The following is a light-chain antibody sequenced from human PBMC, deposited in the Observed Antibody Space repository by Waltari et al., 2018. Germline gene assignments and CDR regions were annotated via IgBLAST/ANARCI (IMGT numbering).Light chain of an antibody. J-gene: IGKJ5*01. Sequence: EIVLTQSPATLSLSPGERATLSCRASQSVSSYLAWYQQKPGQAPRLLIYDASNGATGIPARFSGSGSGTDFTLTISSLESEDFAVYYCQQRSNWPPTFGQGTRLEIK. CDR1: QSVSSY. CDR3: QQRSNWPPT. V-gene: IGKV3-11*01. CDR2: DAS.